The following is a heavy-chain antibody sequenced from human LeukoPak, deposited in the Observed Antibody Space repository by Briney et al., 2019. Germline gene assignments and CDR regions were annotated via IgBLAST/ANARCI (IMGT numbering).Heavy chain of an antibody. CDR3: ARGYYYDSSGYSY. J-gene: IGHJ4*02. V-gene: IGHV3-23*01. Sequence: GGSLRLSCAASGFTFSSYAMSWVRQAPGKGLEWVSAISGSGGSTYYADSVKGRFTISRDNSKNSLYLQMNSLRAEDTAVYYCARGYYYDSSGYSYWGQGTLVTVSS. D-gene: IGHD3-22*01. CDR1: GFTFSSYA. CDR2: ISGSGGST.